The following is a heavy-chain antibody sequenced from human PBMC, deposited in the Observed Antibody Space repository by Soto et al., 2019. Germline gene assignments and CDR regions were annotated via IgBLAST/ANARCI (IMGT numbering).Heavy chain of an antibody. CDR3: ARVVVVPAAGIDY. D-gene: IGHD2-2*01. V-gene: IGHV3-21*01. Sequence: EVQLVESVGGRVKPGGSLRLSCAASGFTFSSYSMNWVRQAPGKGLEWDSSISSSSSYIYYADSVKGRFTISRDNAKNSLYLQMNSLRAEDTAVYYCARVVVVPAAGIDYWGQGTLVTVSS. CDR2: ISSSSSYI. J-gene: IGHJ4*02. CDR1: GFTFSSYS.